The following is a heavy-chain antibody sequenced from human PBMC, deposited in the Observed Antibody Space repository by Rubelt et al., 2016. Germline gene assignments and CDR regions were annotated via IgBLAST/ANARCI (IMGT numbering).Heavy chain of an antibody. D-gene: IGHD7-27*01. Sequence: QVQLQESGPGLVKPSGTLSLTCAVSGDSINSAYWWSWVRQSPGKGLEWIGEIHHSGSTNYNPSLKSRVTISVDKSKNLFSRRLSSVTAADTAIYYCSRGGSFSWGSWGQGTLVTVSS. CDR2: IHHSGST. CDR3: SRGGSFSWGS. V-gene: IGHV4-4*02. CDR1: GDSINSAYW. J-gene: IGHJ5*02.